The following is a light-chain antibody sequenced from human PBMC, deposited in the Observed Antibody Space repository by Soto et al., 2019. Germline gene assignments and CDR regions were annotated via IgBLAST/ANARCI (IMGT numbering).Light chain of an antibody. V-gene: IGLV1-40*01. CDR3: QSYDDSLGGYV. CDR1: SSNIGAGYD. CDR2: DNS. Sequence: QPVLTQPPSVSGAPGQRVTISCTGSSSNIGAGYDVHWYQQLPGTAPKLLILDNSNRPSGVPDRFSGSKSGTSASLAITGPRAEDEADYYCQSYDDSLGGYVFGTGTKVTVL. J-gene: IGLJ1*01.